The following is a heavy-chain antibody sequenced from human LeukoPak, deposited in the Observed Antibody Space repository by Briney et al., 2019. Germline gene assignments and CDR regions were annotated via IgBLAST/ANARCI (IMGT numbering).Heavy chain of an antibody. J-gene: IGHJ6*03. V-gene: IGHV1-69*13. CDR1: GGTFSSYA. Sequence: SVKVSCKASGGTFSSYAISWLRQAPGQGLEWMGGIIPIFGTANYAQKFQGRVTITADESTSTAYMELSSLRSEDTAVYYCASGSTYYDFWSGYLFSFYYYYMDVWGKGTTVTVSS. CDR2: IIPIFGTA. D-gene: IGHD3-3*01. CDR3: ASGSTYYDFWSGYLFSFYYYYMDV.